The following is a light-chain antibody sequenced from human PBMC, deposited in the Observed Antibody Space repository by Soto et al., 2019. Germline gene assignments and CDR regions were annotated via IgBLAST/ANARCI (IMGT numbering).Light chain of an antibody. CDR2: DKS. V-gene: IGKV3-15*01. J-gene: IGKJ4*01. Sequence: EIVMTQSPATLSVSPGERATLSCRASQGIGSTLAWYQQKPGQTPRLLMYDKSTRATGVPARFSGSRSWTEFTLTINYLQSEDFGGYYFQRYDNWPLTFGRGTKVEVK. CDR1: QGIGST. CDR3: QRYDNWPLT.